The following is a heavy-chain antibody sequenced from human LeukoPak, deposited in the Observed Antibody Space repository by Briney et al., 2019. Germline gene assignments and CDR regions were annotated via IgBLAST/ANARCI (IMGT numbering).Heavy chain of an antibody. CDR2: IHYSGST. D-gene: IGHD3-10*01. CDR3: ATSGSYYRAPDY. CDR1: GGSISSSSYY. Sequence: SETLSLTCTVSGGSISSSSYYWGWIRQPPGKGLEWVGTIHYSGSTYYNPSLKSRVTMSVDTSKNQFSLRLSSVTAADTAVYYCATSGSYYRAPDYWGQGTLVTVSA. J-gene: IGHJ4*02. V-gene: IGHV4-39*01.